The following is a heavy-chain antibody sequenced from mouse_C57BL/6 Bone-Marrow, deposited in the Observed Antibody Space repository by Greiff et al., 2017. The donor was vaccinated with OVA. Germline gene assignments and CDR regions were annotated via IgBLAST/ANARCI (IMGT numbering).Heavy chain of an antibody. CDR1: GYTFTNYW. CDR2: IYPGGGYT. J-gene: IGHJ1*03. CDR3: ARGGYWYFDV. Sequence: VQLQQSGAELVRPGTSVKMSCKASGYTFTNYWIGWAKQRPGHGLEWIGDIYPGGGYTNYNEKFKGKATLTADKSSSTAYKQFSSLTSEDSAIYYCARGGYWYFDVWGTGTTVTVSS. V-gene: IGHV1-63*01.